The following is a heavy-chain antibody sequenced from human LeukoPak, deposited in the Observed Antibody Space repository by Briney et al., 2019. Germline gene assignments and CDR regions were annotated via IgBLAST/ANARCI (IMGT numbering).Heavy chain of an antibody. Sequence: SVKVSCKASGGTFSSYAISWVRQAPGQGLEWMGRIIPILGIANYARKFQGRVTITADKSTSTAYMELSSLRSEDTAVYYCARAAVVVPAAPGDYFDYWGQGTLVTVSS. CDR3: ARAAVVVPAAPGDYFDY. V-gene: IGHV1-69*04. D-gene: IGHD2-2*01. CDR2: IIPILGIA. CDR1: GGTFSSYA. J-gene: IGHJ4*02.